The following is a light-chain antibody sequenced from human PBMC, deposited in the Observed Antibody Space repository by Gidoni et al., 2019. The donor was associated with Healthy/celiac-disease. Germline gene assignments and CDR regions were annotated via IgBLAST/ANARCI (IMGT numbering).Light chain of an antibody. CDR1: SSDVGGYNY. Sequence: SALTQPASVSGSPAQSITISCTGTSSDVGGYNYVSWYQQHPGKAPKHIIYDVSNRPSGVSNRFSGSKSGNTASLTISGLQAEDEADYYCSSYTSSSTLVVFGGGTKLTVL. V-gene: IGLV2-14*01. CDR2: DVS. J-gene: IGLJ2*01. CDR3: SSYTSSSTLVV.